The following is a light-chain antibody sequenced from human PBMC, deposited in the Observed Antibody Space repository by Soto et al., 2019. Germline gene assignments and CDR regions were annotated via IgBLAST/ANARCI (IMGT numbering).Light chain of an antibody. J-gene: IGLJ1*01. Sequence: QSALTQPASVSGSPGQSITISCTGTSSDVGGYTYVSWYQHHPGKAPKLMIDEVSNRPSGVSNRFSGSKSGNTASLTISGLQAEDEADYYCSSYTSSSTYVFGTGTKVTVL. V-gene: IGLV2-14*01. CDR1: SSDVGGYTY. CDR3: SSYTSSSTYV. CDR2: EVS.